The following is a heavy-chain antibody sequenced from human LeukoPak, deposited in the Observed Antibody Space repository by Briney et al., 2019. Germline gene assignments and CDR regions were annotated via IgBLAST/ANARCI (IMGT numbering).Heavy chain of an antibody. J-gene: IGHJ3*02. CDR3: ARDAAAADAFDI. CDR1: GFTFSSYS. D-gene: IGHD6-13*01. Sequence: PGGSLRLTCAASGFTFSSYSMNWVRQAPWKGLKWVSSISSSSSYIYYADSVKGRFTISRDNGKNSLYLKMYSLRAEDTAVYYCARDAAAADAFDIWGQGTMVTVSS. V-gene: IGHV3-21*01. CDR2: ISSSSSYI.